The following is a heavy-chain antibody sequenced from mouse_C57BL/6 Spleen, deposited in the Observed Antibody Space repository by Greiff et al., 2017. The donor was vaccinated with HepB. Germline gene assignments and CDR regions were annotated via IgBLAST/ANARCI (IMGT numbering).Heavy chain of an antibody. CDR2: IYPGSGST. CDR1: GYTFTSYW. V-gene: IGHV1-55*01. Sequence: QVQLQQSGAELVKPGASVKMSCKASGYTFTSYWITWVKQRPGQGLEWIGDIYPGSGSTNYNEKFKSKATLTVDTSSSTAYMQLSSLTSEDSAVYYCARDTTVVATRGFAYWGQGTLVTVSA. D-gene: IGHD1-1*01. J-gene: IGHJ3*01. CDR3: ARDTTVVATRGFAY.